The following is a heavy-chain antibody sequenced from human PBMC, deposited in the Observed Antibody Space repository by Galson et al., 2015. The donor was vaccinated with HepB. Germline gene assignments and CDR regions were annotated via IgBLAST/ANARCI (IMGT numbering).Heavy chain of an antibody. J-gene: IGHJ3*02. CDR3: ARDRYNQGYDAFDI. Sequence: SLRLSCAASGFTFSSYGMHWVRQAPGKGLEWVAVISYDGSNKYYADSVKGRFTISRDRSKNTLYLHMNSLRAEDTAVYYCARDRYNQGYDAFDIWGQGTMVTVSS. D-gene: IGHD1-1*01. CDR1: GFTFSSYG. CDR2: ISYDGSNK. V-gene: IGHV3-30*03.